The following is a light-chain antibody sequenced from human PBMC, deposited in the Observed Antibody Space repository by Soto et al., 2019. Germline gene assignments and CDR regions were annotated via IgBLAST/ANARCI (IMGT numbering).Light chain of an antibody. CDR3: MQGTHWPWT. J-gene: IGKJ1*01. V-gene: IGKV2-30*01. CDR2: RVS. CDR1: QSLVNSDGNTY. Sequence: VINQSPLSLPVTLGQPASISFRSSQSLVNSDGNTYLHWFQQRPGKSPRXXXYRVSNRDSGVPERFRGSGSGTDFTLRFSRVEAEDVAVYYCMQGTHWPWTFGQGTKGDIK.